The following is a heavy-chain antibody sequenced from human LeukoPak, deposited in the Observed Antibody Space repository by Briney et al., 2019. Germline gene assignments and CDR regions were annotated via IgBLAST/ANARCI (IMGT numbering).Heavy chain of an antibody. CDR3: ARDLYRIVVVPHYFDY. CDR2: IKQDGREK. CDR1: GFTFSSSW. J-gene: IGHJ4*02. D-gene: IGHD3-22*01. V-gene: IGHV3-7*01. Sequence: GGSLRLSCAASGFTFSSSWMTWVRQAPGKGLEWVANIKQDGREKYYVDSVKGRFTISRDNAKNSLYLQMNSLRAEDTAVYYCARDLYRIVVVPHYFDYWGQGTLVTVSS.